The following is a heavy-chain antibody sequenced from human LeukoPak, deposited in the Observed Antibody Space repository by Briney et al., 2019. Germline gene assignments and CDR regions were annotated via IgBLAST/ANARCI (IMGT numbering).Heavy chain of an antibody. D-gene: IGHD3-10*01. CDR3: ARGGSAWFGELSFDY. Sequence: SETLSLTCTVSGGSINSYYWSWIRQPPGKGLEWIGYIYYSGSTNYNPSLKSRVTISVDTSKNQFTLKLSSVTAADTAVYYCARGGSAWFGELSFDYWGQGTLVTVSS. J-gene: IGHJ4*02. CDR1: GGSINSYY. CDR2: IYYSGST. V-gene: IGHV4-59*01.